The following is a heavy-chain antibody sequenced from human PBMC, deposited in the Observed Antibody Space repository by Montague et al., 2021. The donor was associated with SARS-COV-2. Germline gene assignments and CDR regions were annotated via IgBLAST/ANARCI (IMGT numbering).Heavy chain of an antibody. D-gene: IGHD2-15*01. Sequence: SETLSLTCTVSGYSINSGYYYCWLIQQSPKEPQGMVGNNHNRGTTNYNPSLKSGVTILEDTSRKQFSLNLNSVTAADTAVYYCARGHCSGGFCYYGGVFDVWGQGTMVTVS. CDR1: GYSINSGYYY. V-gene: IGHV4-61*01. CDR3: ARGHCSGGFCYYGGVFDV. J-gene: IGHJ3*01. CDR2: NHNRGTT.